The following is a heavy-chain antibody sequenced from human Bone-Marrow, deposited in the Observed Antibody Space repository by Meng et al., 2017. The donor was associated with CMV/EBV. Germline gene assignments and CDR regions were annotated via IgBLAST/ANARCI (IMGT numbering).Heavy chain of an antibody. CDR2: IYYSGST. CDR3: ARDNTGWGEGYFDY. J-gene: IGHJ4*02. CDR1: GGSISSGGYY. D-gene: IGHD7-27*01. Sequence: SETLSLTCTVSGGSISSGGYYWSWIRQHPGKGLEWIGYIYYSGSTYYNPSLKSRVTISVDTSKNQFSLKLSSVTAADTAVYYCARDNTGWGEGYFDYWGQGPRVTGFS. V-gene: IGHV4-31*03.